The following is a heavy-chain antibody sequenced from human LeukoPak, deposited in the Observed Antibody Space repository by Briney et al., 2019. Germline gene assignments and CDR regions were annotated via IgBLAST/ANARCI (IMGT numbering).Heavy chain of an antibody. J-gene: IGHJ2*01. Sequence: GESLKISCKGSGYSFTSYWIGWVRQMPGKGLEWMGITYPGDSDTRYSPSFQGQVTISADKSISTAYLQWSSLKASDTAMYYCASSKPHYYDSSGSQWWYFDLWGRGTLVTVSS. V-gene: IGHV5-51*01. D-gene: IGHD3-22*01. CDR3: ASSKPHYYDSSGSQWWYFDL. CDR1: GYSFTSYW. CDR2: TYPGDSDT.